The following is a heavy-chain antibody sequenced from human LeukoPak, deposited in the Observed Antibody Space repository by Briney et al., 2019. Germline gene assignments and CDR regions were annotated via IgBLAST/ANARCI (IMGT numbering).Heavy chain of an antibody. J-gene: IGHJ4*02. Sequence: GGSLRLSCAASGFTFSGSAMHWVRQASGKGLEWVGRIRSKANSYATAYAASVKGRFTISRDDSKNTAYVQMNSLKTEDTAVYYCTRLKGGSYYDYWGQGTLVTVSS. CDR2: IRSKANSYAT. D-gene: IGHD3-16*01. V-gene: IGHV3-73*01. CDR3: TRLKGGSYYDY. CDR1: GFTFSGSA.